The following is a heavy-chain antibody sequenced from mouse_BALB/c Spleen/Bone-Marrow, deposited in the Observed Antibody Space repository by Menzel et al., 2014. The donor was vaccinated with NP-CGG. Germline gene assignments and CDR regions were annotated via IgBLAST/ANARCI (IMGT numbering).Heavy chain of an antibody. D-gene: IGHD2-1*01. CDR3: TRKVYYGNPLDY. J-gene: IGHJ2*01. V-gene: IGHV1-5*01. CDR1: GYSFTSYW. CDR2: IYPGNSDT. Sequence: EVQVVESGTVLARPGASVKMSCKASGYSFTSYWVHWVKQRPGQGLEWIGAIYPGNSDTSYNQKFKGKAKLTAVTSATTAYMELSSLTNEDSAVYFCTRKVYYGNPLDYWGQGTTLTVSS.